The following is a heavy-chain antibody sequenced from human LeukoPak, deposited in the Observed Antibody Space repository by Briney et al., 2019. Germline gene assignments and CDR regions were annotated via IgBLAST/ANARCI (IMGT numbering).Heavy chain of an antibody. CDR2: IYTGGST. J-gene: IGHJ4*02. V-gene: IGHV3-53*01. CDR1: GFTVSSNY. Sequence: PGGSLRLSCAASGFTVSSNYVSWVRQAPGKGLEWVSVIYTGGSTYYADSVEGRFTISRDNSKNTLYLLMNSLRAEDTAVYYCARGIPYFDYWGQGTLVTVSS. CDR3: ARGIPYFDY.